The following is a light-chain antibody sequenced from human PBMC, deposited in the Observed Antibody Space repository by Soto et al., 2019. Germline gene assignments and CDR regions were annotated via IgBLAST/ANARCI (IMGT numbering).Light chain of an antibody. CDR3: QTWGTGHPV. J-gene: IGLJ7*01. CDR1: SGHSNYA. Sequence: QLVLTQSPSASASLGASVRLTCTLSSGHSNYAIAWHQQQPDKGPRYLMKLNSDGSHTKGDGIPDRFSGSSSGAERYLTISTLQSEDEADYSCQTWGTGHPVFGGGTQLTVL. V-gene: IGLV4-69*01. CDR2: LNSDGSH.